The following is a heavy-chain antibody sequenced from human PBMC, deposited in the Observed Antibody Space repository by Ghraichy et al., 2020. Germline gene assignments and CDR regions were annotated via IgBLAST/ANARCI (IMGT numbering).Heavy chain of an antibody. D-gene: IGHD1-26*01. Sequence: SETLSLTCTVSGGSISSTDYYWGWIRQPPGKGLDWIGRIYYSGSTYCNASLKSRVTISVDTSQNQFSLKLSSVTAADTAVYYCATDRGYSGSHDPFDIWGQGTMVTVSS. CDR1: GGSISSTDYY. J-gene: IGHJ3*02. CDR3: ATDRGYSGSHDPFDI. CDR2: IYYSGST. V-gene: IGHV4-39*07.